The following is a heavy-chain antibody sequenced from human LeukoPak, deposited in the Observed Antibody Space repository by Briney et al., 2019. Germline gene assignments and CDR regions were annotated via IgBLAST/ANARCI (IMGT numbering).Heavy chain of an antibody. CDR1: GFTFSSYE. CDR3: ARGGDYDILTGYYKGGYYFDY. CDR2: ISSSGSTI. D-gene: IGHD3-9*01. V-gene: IGHV3-48*03. Sequence: GGSLRLSCAASGFTFSSYEMNWVRQAPGKGLEWVSYISSSGSTIYYADSVKGRFTISRDNAKNSLYLQMNSLRAEDTAVYYCARGGDYDILTGYYKGGYYFDYWGQGTLVTVSS. J-gene: IGHJ4*02.